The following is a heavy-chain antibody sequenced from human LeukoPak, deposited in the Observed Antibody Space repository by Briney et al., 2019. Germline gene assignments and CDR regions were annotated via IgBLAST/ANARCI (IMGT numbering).Heavy chain of an antibody. J-gene: IGHJ4*02. CDR2: ISDSGSST. Sequence: GGSLRLSCAASGFTFRSFAMSWVRQAPGKGLEWVSAISDSGSSTYYPDSVKGRFTISRDNSRNTLFLQMNSLRAEDTAVYYCARDHSSGWYSDYFDYWGQGTLVTASS. CDR1: GFTFRSFA. CDR3: ARDHSSGWYSDYFDY. V-gene: IGHV3-23*01. D-gene: IGHD6-19*01.